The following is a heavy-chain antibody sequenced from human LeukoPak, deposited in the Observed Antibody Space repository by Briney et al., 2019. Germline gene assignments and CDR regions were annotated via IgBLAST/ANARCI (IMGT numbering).Heavy chain of an antibody. CDR1: GVSISTYY. Sequence: SETLSLTCTVSGVSISTYYWSWIRQPAGKGLEWIVRIYTSGSTNYIPSLKSRVTMSVDTSKTQFSLKLSSVTAADTAVYYCAKDRGGYSSNWYRGSFDYWGQGTLVTVSS. J-gene: IGHJ4*02. D-gene: IGHD6-13*01. CDR2: IYTSGST. CDR3: AKDRGGYSSNWYRGSFDY. V-gene: IGHV4-4*07.